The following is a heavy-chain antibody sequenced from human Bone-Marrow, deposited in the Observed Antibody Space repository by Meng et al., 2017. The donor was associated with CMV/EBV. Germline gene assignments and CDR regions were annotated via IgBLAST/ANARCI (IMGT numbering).Heavy chain of an antibody. CDR1: GYTFTGHY. J-gene: IGHJ6*02. Sequence: ASVKVSCKASGYTFTGHYLHWVRQAPGQGLEWMGWVNPHSGAAKSAQKFHGRVTMTRDTSISTVYIVLNSLTYDDTAVYYCARDGGGSGTKYYYYGMDVWGQGTTVTVSS. D-gene: IGHD3-10*01. CDR3: ARDGGGSGTKYYYYGMDV. V-gene: IGHV1-2*02. CDR2: VNPHSGAA.